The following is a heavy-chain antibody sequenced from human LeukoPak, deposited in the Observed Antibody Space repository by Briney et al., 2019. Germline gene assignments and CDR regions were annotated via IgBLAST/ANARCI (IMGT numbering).Heavy chain of an antibody. Sequence: ASQTLSLTCTVSGGSISSGDYYWSWIRQPPGKGLEWIGYIYYSGSTYYNPSLKSRVTISVDTSKNQFSLKLSSVTAGDTAVYCCARENYDFETFDPWGQGTLVTVSS. J-gene: IGHJ5*02. CDR1: GGSISSGDYY. D-gene: IGHD3-3*01. V-gene: IGHV4-30-4*08. CDR2: IYYSGST. CDR3: ARENYDFETFDP.